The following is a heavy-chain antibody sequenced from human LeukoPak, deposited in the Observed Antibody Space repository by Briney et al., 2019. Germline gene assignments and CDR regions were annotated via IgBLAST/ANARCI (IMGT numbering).Heavy chain of an antibody. D-gene: IGHD2-2*01. CDR2: INPNSGGT. J-gene: IGHJ4*02. CDR3: AREAVVPAAGYDY. Sequence: GASVKVSCKASGYTFTGYYMHWVRQAPGQGLEWMGWINPNSGGTNYAQKFQGRVTTTRDTSISTAYMELSRLRSDDTAVYYCAREAVVPAAGYDYWGQGTLVTVSS. V-gene: IGHV1-2*02. CDR1: GYTFTGYY.